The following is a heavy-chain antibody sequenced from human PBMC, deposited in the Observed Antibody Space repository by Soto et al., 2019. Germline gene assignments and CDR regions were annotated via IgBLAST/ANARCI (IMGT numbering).Heavy chain of an antibody. J-gene: IGHJ5*02. V-gene: IGHV3-33*01. Sequence: QVQLVESGGGVVQPGRSLRLSCAASGFTFSSYGMHWVRQAPGKGLEWVAVIWYDGSNKYYADSVKGRFTISRDNSKNTLYLQMTSLRAEDTAVYYCARDLPDFWSGYPNWFDPWGQGTLVTVSS. CDR1: GFTFSSYG. CDR3: ARDLPDFWSGYPNWFDP. D-gene: IGHD3-3*01. CDR2: IWYDGSNK.